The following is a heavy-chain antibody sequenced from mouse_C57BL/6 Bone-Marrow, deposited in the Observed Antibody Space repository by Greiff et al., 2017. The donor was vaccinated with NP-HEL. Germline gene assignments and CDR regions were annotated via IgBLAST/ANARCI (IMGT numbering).Heavy chain of an antibody. CDR1: GFTFSDYY. D-gene: IGHD4-1*01. Sequence: EVNVVESGGGLVQPGGSLKLSCAASGFTFSDYYMYWVRQTPEKRLEWVAYISNGGGSTYYPDTVKGRFTISRDNAKNTLYLQMSRLKSEDTAMYYCARHETGTVYYYAMDYWGQGTSVTVSS. V-gene: IGHV5-12*01. CDR3: ARHETGTVYYYAMDY. CDR2: ISNGGGST. J-gene: IGHJ4*01.